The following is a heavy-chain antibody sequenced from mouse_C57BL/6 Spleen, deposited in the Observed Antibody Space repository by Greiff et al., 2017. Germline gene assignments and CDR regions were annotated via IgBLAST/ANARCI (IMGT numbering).Heavy chain of an antibody. Sequence: EVMLVESGGGLVKPGGSLKLSCAASGFTFSSYAMSWVRQTPEKRLEWVATISDGGSYTYYPDNVKGRFTISRDNAKNNRYLQMSHLKAEDTAMYYCARGGGYDEDYYAMDYWGQGTSVTVSS. D-gene: IGHD2-2*01. CDR2: ISDGGSYT. J-gene: IGHJ4*01. V-gene: IGHV5-4*03. CDR3: ARGGGYDEDYYAMDY. CDR1: GFTFSSYA.